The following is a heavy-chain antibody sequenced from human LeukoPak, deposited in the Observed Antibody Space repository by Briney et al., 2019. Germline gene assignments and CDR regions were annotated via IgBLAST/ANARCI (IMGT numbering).Heavy chain of an antibody. J-gene: IGHJ4*02. D-gene: IGHD1-26*01. CDR3: AREDSGSYSRPFDY. CDR2: ISSTSSYT. V-gene: IGHV3-21*01. Sequence: GGSLRLSCAASGFTFSTYNMNWVRQAPGKGLEWVSSISSTSSYTYYADSVKGRFTISRDNAKNSLYLQMNSLRAEDTAVYYCAREDSGSYSRPFDYWGQGTLVTVSS. CDR1: GFTFSTYN.